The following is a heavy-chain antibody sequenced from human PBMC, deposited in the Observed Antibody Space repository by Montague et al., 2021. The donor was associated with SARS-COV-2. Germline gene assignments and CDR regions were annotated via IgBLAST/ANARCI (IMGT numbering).Heavy chain of an antibody. D-gene: IGHD3-3*01. V-gene: IGHV4-39*01. Sequence: SETLSLTCTVSGGSISSSSYYWGWIRQPPGKGLEWIGYIYYSGSTXYNPSLKSRVTIFAETSKNQFSLKLSSVTAADTAVYYCARQPTRGITIFGVVTDYGMDVWGQGTTVTVSS. CDR3: ARQPTRGITIFGVVTDYGMDV. CDR1: GGSISSSSYY. J-gene: IGHJ6*02. CDR2: IYYSGST.